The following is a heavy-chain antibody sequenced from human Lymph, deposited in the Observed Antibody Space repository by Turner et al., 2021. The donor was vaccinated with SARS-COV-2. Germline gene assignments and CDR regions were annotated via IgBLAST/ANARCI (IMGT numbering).Heavy chain of an antibody. CDR2: LYDSGST. Sequence: QLPLQESGPGLVMPSETLSLTCTVSGGAIRSSSYYWGWIRQPPGKGMEWIGSLYDSGSTYYNPALKSRVTISVDTSKNQFSLKLSLVTAADTAVYYGARRRQWLVHWYFDLWGRGTLVTVSS. CDR1: GGAIRSSSYY. V-gene: IGHV4-39*01. D-gene: IGHD6-19*01. J-gene: IGHJ2*01. CDR3: ARRRQWLVHWYFDL.